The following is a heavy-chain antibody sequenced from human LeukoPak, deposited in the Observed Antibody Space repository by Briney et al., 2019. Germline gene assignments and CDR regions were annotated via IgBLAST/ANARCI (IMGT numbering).Heavy chain of an antibody. CDR3: ARESYFYDSSGYPVSHHAFDI. CDR1: GFTFSSHG. J-gene: IGHJ3*02. Sequence: PGRPLRLSCAASGFTFSSHGMHWVRQAPGKELDWVAAIWYDGSNKYSADSLKGRFTISRDNSKNTLYLEMNSLRAEDTAVYYCARESYFYDSSGYPVSHHAFDIWGQGTMVAVSS. CDR2: IWYDGSNK. D-gene: IGHD3-22*01. V-gene: IGHV3-33*01.